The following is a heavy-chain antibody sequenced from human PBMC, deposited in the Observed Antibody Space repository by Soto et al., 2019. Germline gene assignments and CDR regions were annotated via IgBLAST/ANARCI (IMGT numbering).Heavy chain of an antibody. CDR3: ARDQAGTSHYYYYAMDV. J-gene: IGHJ6*02. V-gene: IGHV3-11*06. CDR1: GFTFSDYY. Sequence: GGSLSLSCAASGFTFSDYYMNWIRQAPGKGLEWVSYISDSSTYTNYADSVKGRFTISRDDAKNSLYLQMNSLRADDTAVYYCARDQAGTSHYYYYAMDVWGQGTTVTVSS. CDR2: ISDSSTYT. D-gene: IGHD1-1*01.